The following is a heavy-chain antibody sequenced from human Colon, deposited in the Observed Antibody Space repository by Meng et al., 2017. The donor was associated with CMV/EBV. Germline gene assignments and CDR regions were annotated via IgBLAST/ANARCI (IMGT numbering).Heavy chain of an antibody. Sequence: GESLKISCGVSGITIQSHGLHWVRQAPGKGLEWVATISSDGTEKSYADSVKGRFIISRDNSKNTQLLEMNSLKDEDTALYLCATGGGTQAAALGVFDFWGRGTLVTVSS. V-gene: IGHV3-33*01. CDR1: GITIQSHG. J-gene: IGHJ4*02. CDR2: ISSDGTEK. CDR3: ATGGGTQAAALGVFDF. D-gene: IGHD6-25*01.